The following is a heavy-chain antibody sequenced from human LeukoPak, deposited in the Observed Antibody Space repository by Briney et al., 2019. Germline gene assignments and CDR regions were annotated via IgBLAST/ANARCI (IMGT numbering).Heavy chain of an antibody. J-gene: IGHJ6*02. Sequence: ASVKVSCKASGYTFTNNYIHWVRQAPGQGLEWMGIINPRDGSTNYAQKFQGRVTMTTDTSTSTVNMELSSLRSGDTAVYYCARDLAAPAGGDYGYYYYGMDVWGQGTTVTVFS. CDR3: ARDLAAPAGGDYGYYYYGMDV. CDR2: INPRDGST. V-gene: IGHV1-46*01. D-gene: IGHD6-13*01. CDR1: GYTFTNNY.